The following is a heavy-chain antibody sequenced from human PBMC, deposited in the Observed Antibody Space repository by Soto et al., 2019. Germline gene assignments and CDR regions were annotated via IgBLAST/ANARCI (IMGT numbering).Heavy chain of an antibody. V-gene: IGHV4-39*01. J-gene: IGHJ3*02. D-gene: IGHD3-22*01. CDR3: ARVKRITMIVVVITTWADAFDI. Sequence: SETLSLTCTVSRGSISSSSYYWGWIRQPPGKGLEWIGSIYYSGSTYYNPSLKSRVTISVDTSKNQFSLKLSSVTAADTAVYYCARVKRITMIVVVITTWADAFDIWGQGTMVTVSS. CDR1: RGSISSSSYY. CDR2: IYYSGST.